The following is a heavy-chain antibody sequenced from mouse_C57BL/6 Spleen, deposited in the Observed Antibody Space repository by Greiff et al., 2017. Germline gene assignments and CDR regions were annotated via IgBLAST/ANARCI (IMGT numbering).Heavy chain of an antibody. CDR2: IDPETGGT. CDR1: GYTFTDYE. D-gene: IGHD1-1*01. V-gene: IGHV1-15*01. CDR3: TPIYYGSSY. Sequence: QVQLQQSGAELVRPGASVTLSCKASGYTFTDYEMHWVKQTPVHGLEWIGAIDPETGGTAYNQKFKGKAILTADKSSSTAYMELRSLTSEDSALDYCTPIYYGSSYWGQGTTLTVPS. J-gene: IGHJ2*01.